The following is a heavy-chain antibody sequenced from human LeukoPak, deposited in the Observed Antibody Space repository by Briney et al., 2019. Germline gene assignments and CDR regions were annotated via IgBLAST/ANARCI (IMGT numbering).Heavy chain of an antibody. CDR2: INHSGST. V-gene: IGHV4-34*01. Sequence: SETLSLTCAVYGGSFSGYYWSWIRQPPGKGLEWIGEINHSGSTNYNASLKSRVTISVDTSKNQFSLKLSSVTAADTAVYYCARDDYDSGGYYYYFDYWGQGTLVTVSS. D-gene: IGHD3-22*01. CDR3: ARDDYDSGGYYYYFDY. J-gene: IGHJ4*02. CDR1: GGSFSGYY.